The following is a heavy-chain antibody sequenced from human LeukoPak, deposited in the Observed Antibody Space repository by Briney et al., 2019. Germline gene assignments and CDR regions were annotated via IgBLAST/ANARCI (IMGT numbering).Heavy chain of an antibody. J-gene: IGHJ4*02. V-gene: IGHV3-7*01. D-gene: IGHD1-26*01. CDR3: ARVQWELRGVGSYFEY. CDR1: GFTFSSYW. Sequence: GGSLRLSCVVSGFTFSSYWMSWVRQAPGKGLEWVANIKQDGSEKYYVDSVKGRFTMSRDNAKNSLYLQMNSLRAEDTSVYYCARVQWELRGVGSYFEYWGQGALVTVSS. CDR2: IKQDGSEK.